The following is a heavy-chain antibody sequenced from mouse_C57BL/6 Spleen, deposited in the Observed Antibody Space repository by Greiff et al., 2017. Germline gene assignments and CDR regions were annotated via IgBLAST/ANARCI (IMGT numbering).Heavy chain of an antibody. Sequence: QVQLQQSGAELARPGASVKLSCKASGYTFTSYGISWVKQRPGQGLEWIGGIYPRSGNTYYNEKFKGKATLTADKSSSTAYMELSSLTSEDSAVYFCARGQLRVRDYWGQGTTLTVSS. CDR2: IYPRSGNT. CDR1: GYTFTSYG. CDR3: ARGQLRVRDY. V-gene: IGHV1-81*01. J-gene: IGHJ2*01. D-gene: IGHD3-2*02.